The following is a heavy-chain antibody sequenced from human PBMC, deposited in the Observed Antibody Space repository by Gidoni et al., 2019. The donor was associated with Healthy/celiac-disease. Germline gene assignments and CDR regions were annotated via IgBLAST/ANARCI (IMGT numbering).Heavy chain of an antibody. D-gene: IGHD6-13*01. CDR1: GFTLLSYS. V-gene: IGHV3-21*01. J-gene: IGHJ4*02. CDR3: ARDFPGIAAAGPRAPKVYFDY. Sequence: EVQLVESGGGVVKPGGSLRLSCAASGFTLLSYSMNWVRQAPGKGLEWVSSISSSSSYIDYADSVKGRFTISRDNAKNSLYLQMNSLRAEDTAVYYCARDFPGIAAAGPRAPKVYFDYWGQGTLVTVSS. CDR2: ISSSSSYI.